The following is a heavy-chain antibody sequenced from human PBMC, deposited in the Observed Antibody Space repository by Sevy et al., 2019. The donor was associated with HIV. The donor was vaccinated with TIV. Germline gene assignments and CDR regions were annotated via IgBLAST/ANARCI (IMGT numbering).Heavy chain of an antibody. CDR1: GYTFNGDY. Sequence: ASVNVSCKASGYTFNGDYMHWVRQAPGQGLEWMGWINPNSGGTHYAQQFQGRVTMTRDTSISTAYMELSRLRSDDTAVYYCARDWAAADFDCWGQGTLVTVSS. CDR2: INPNSGGT. J-gene: IGHJ4*02. D-gene: IGHD6-13*01. V-gene: IGHV1-2*02. CDR3: ARDWAAADFDC.